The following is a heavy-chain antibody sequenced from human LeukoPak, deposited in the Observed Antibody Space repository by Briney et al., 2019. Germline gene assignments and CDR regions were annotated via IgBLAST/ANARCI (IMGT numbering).Heavy chain of an antibody. D-gene: IGHD5-12*01. V-gene: IGHV3-48*01. CDR1: GFTFSDYN. CDR3: AKGGGYEAQYYYYLDV. CDR2: ITISTGII. Sequence: GGSLRLSCAASGFTFSDYNMNWVRQAPGKGLEWVAYITISTGIIYYADSVKGRFTISRDNSKNTLYLQMKSLRAEDTAVYYCAKGGGYEAQYYYYLDVWGKGTTVTISS. J-gene: IGHJ6*03.